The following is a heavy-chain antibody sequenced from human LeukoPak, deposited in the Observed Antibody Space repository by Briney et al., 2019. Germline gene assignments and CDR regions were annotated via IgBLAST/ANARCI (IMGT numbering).Heavy chain of an antibody. J-gene: IGHJ4*02. CDR1: GFTFSSYA. V-gene: IGHV3-23*01. Sequence: GGSLRLSCAASGFTFSSYAMRWVRQAPGKGLEWVSAISGSGGSTYYADSVKGRFTISRDNSKNTLSLQLNSLRAEDTAVYYCAKGTSSSCYSAPNYWGQGTLVTVSS. CDR3: AKGTSSSCYSAPNY. CDR2: ISGSGGST. D-gene: IGHD2-15*01.